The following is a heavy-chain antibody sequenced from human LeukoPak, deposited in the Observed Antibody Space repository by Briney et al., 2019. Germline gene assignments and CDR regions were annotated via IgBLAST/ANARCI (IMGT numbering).Heavy chain of an antibody. CDR1: GYNFNRYT. J-gene: IGHJ4*02. CDR3: ARRDTAMVTIDY. V-gene: IGHV1-3*01. Sequence: ASVKVSCKAFGYNFNRYTMHWVRQAPGQRLEWMGWINAGNGNTKYSQKFQGRVSIARDTSTSTVYMELSSLRSEDTAVYYCARRDTAMVTIDYWGQGTLVTVSS. D-gene: IGHD5-18*01. CDR2: INAGNGNT.